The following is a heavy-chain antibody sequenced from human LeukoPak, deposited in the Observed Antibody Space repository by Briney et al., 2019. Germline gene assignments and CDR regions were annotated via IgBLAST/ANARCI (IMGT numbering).Heavy chain of an antibody. Sequence: ASVKVSCKASGYTFTGYYMHWVRQAPGQGLEWMAWINPNSGGTNYAQKFQGRVTMTRDTSISTAYMELSRLRSDDTAVYYCARGSFGYCSSTSCYTETEVFDYWGQGTLVTVSS. J-gene: IGHJ4*02. CDR3: ARGSFGYCSSTSCYTETEVFDY. CDR2: INPNSGGT. CDR1: GYTFTGYY. V-gene: IGHV1-2*02. D-gene: IGHD2-2*02.